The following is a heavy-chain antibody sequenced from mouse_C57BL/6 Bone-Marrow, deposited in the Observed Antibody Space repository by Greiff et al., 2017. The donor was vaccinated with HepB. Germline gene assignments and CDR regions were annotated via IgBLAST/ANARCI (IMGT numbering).Heavy chain of an antibody. CDR1: GFTFSSYG. Sequence: VQLQQSGGDLVKPGGSLKLSCAASGFTFSSYGMSWVRQTPDRRLEWVATISSGGSYTYYPDSVKGRFTISRDNAKNTLYLQMSSLKSEDTAMYYCAKLGRFAYWGQGTLVTVSA. CDR3: AKLGRFAY. V-gene: IGHV5-6*01. D-gene: IGHD4-1*01. CDR2: ISSGGSYT. J-gene: IGHJ3*01.